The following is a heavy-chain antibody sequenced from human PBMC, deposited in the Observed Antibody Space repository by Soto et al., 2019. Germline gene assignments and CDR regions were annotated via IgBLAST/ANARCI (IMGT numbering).Heavy chain of an antibody. CDR3: ARDWSRWDY. Sequence: GGSLRLSCAASGFTFSSYAMHWVRQAPGKGLEWVAVISYDGSNQYYADSVKGRFTISRDNSKNTLYLQMNSLRAEDTAVYYCARDWSRWDYWGQGTLVTVSS. CDR2: ISYDGSNQ. V-gene: IGHV3-30-3*01. J-gene: IGHJ4*02. CDR1: GFTFSSYA. D-gene: IGHD2-15*01.